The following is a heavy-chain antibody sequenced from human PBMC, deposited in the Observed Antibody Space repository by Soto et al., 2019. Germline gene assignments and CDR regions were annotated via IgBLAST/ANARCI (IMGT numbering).Heavy chain of an antibody. CDR1: GYTFTSYG. D-gene: IGHD3-22*01. CDR3: ARDTYDSSGYYLRSGYGMDV. J-gene: IGHJ6*02. Sequence: ASVKVSCKASGYTFTSYGVNWVRQAAGQGLEWMGWMNPNTGNTSSAQKFQGRVTMTRNTSISTAYMELSSLRSEDTAVYYCARDTYDSSGYYLRSGYGMDVWGQGTTVTVSS. V-gene: IGHV1-8*01. CDR2: MNPNTGNT.